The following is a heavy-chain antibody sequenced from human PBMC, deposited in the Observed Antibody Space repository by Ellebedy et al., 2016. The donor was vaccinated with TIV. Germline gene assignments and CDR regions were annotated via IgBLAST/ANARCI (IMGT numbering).Heavy chain of an antibody. Sequence: PGGSLRLSCVASEFAYYMNWVRPAPEKGLQWVSTISTSGDKTYYADSVKVRFTISRDNAKNSLYLQMNSRRAEDTAVYYCASGHRGISFGIWGQGTMVTVSS. V-gene: IGHV3-21*04. J-gene: IGHJ3*02. D-gene: IGHD3-16*01. CDR1: EFAYY. CDR3: ASGHRGISFGI. CDR2: ISTSGDKT.